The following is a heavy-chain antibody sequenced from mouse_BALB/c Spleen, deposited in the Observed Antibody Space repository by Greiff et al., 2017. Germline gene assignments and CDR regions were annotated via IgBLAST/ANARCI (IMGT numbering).Heavy chain of an antibody. D-gene: IGHD2-4*01. V-gene: IGHV3-6*02. J-gene: IGHJ1*01. CDR1: GYSITSGYY. CDR2: ISYDGSN. Sequence: EVKLLESGPGLVKPSQSLSLTCSVTGYSITSGYYWNWIRQFPGNKLEWMGYISYDGSNNYNPSLKNRISITRDTSKNQFFLKLNSVTTEDTATYYCARDRAITTPYFDVWGAGTTVTVSS. CDR3: ARDRAITTPYFDV.